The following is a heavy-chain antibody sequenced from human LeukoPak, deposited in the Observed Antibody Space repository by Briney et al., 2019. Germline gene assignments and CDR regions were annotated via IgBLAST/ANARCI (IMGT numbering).Heavy chain of an antibody. V-gene: IGHV3-7*01. D-gene: IGHD6-19*01. J-gene: IGHJ4*02. CDR2: IKQDGSEK. CDR1: GFTFSSYW. Sequence: GGSLRLSCAASGFTFSSYWMSWVRQAPGKGLEWVANIKQDGSEKYYVDSVKGRFTISRDNAKNSLYLQMNSLRAEDTAVYYCVSVKGSGRRAFDYWGQGTLVIVSS. CDR3: VSVKGSGRRAFDY.